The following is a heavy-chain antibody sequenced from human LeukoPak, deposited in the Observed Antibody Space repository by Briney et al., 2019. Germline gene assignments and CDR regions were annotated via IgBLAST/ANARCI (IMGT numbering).Heavy chain of an antibody. D-gene: IGHD6-6*01. CDR1: GFTFSSHA. CDR3: ARDSCIAARCGGDYYMDV. CDR2: ISGSGGST. Sequence: PGGSLRLSCAASGFTFSSHAMSWVRQAPGKGLEWVSAISGSGGSTYYADSVKGRFTISRDNSKNTLYLQMNSLRAEDTAVYYCARDSCIAARCGGDYYMDVWGKGTTVTVSS. V-gene: IGHV3-23*01. J-gene: IGHJ6*03.